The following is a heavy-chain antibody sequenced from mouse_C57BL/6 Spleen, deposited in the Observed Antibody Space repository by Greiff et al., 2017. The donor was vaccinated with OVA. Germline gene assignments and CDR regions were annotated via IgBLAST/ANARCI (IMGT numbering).Heavy chain of an antibody. CDR1: GYTFTSYW. CDR2: IDPSDSYT. CDR3: ARGEPLYGRGYFDV. Sequence: VQLQQPGAELVKPGASVKLSCKASGYTFTSYWMQWVKQRPGQGLEWIGEIDPSDSYTNYNQKFKGKATLTVDTSSSTAYLQLSSLTSEDSAVYYCARGEPLYGRGYFDVWGTGTTVTVSS. V-gene: IGHV1-50*01. D-gene: IGHD1-1*02. J-gene: IGHJ1*03.